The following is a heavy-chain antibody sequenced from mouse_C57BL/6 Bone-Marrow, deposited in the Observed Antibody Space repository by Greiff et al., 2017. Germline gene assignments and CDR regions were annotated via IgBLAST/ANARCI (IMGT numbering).Heavy chain of an antibody. CDR1: GYTFTSYW. CDR3: AHYDYDDDGDD. CDR2: IHPNSGST. J-gene: IGHJ2*01. D-gene: IGHD2-4*01. V-gene: IGHV1-64*01. Sequence: QVQLQQPGAELVKPGASVKLSCKASGYTFTSYWMHWVKQRPGQGLEWIGMIHPNSGSTNYNEKFKSKATLTVDKSSSTAYMQLSSLTSEDSAVYYCAHYDYDDDGDDWGQGTTLTVSS.